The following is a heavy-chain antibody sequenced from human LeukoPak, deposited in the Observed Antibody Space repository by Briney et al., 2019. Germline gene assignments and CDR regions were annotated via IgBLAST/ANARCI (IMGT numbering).Heavy chain of an antibody. J-gene: IGHJ5*02. CDR1: GGSISSSSYY. CDR2: IYYSGST. Sequence: SETLSLTCTVSGGSISSSSYYWGWIRQPPGKGLEWIVSIYYSGSTYYNPSLKSRVTISVDTSKNQFYLKLSSVTDADTAVYYCARGVYCGGDCYLPWGQGTLVTVSS. CDR3: ARGVYCGGDCYLP. D-gene: IGHD2-21*01. V-gene: IGHV4-39*01.